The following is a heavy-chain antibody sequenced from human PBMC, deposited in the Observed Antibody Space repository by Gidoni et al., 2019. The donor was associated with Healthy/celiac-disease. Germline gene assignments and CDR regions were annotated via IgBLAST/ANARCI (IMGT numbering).Heavy chain of an antibody. V-gene: IGHV4-34*01. CDR3: ARDRITMVRGRYYFDY. CDR2: INHSGST. D-gene: IGHD3-10*01. Sequence: QVQLQQWGAGLLKPSETLSLTCAVYGGSFSGYYWSWIRQPPGKGLEWIGEINHSGSTNYNPSLKSRVTISVDTSKNQFSLKLSSVTAADTAVYYCARDRITMVRGRYYFDYWGQGTLVTVSS. CDR1: GGSFSGYY. J-gene: IGHJ4*02.